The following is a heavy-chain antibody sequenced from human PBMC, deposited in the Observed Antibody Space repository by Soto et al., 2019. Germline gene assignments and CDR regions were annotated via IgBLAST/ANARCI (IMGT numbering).Heavy chain of an antibody. V-gene: IGHV3-30*04. Sequence: QVQLVESGGGVVQPGRSLRLSCAASGFTFSVYAMHWVRQAPGKGLEWVAVVAYDGRSKYYADSVKGRFTISRDNSRTTVYLQMNSLRDEDTAMYYCARDDILVIPGGSYNYGMDVWGHGTTVXVSS. CDR3: ARDDILVIPGGSYNYGMDV. CDR2: VAYDGRSK. J-gene: IGHJ6*02. D-gene: IGHD2-2*01. CDR1: GFTFSVYA.